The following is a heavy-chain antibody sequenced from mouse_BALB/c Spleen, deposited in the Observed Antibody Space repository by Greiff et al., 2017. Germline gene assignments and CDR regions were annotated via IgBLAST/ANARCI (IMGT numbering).Heavy chain of an antibody. D-gene: IGHD2-2*01. V-gene: IGHV1S137*01. CDR3: ARGGYGYDEEYAMDY. Sequence: VQLVESGAELVRPGVSVKISCKGSGYTFTDYAMHWVKQSHAKSLEWIGVISTYYGDASYNQKFKGKATMTVDKSSSTAYMELARLTSEDSAIYYCARGGYGYDEEYAMDYWGQGTSVTVSS. CDR2: ISTYYGDA. J-gene: IGHJ4*01. CDR1: GYTFTDYA.